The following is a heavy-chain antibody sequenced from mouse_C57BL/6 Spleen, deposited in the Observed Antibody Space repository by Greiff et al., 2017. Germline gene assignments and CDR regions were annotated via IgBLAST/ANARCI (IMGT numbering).Heavy chain of an antibody. Sequence: VQLQQSGTVLARPGASVKMSCKTSGYTFTSYWMHWVKQRPGQGLEWIGAIYPGNSDTSYNQKFKGKAKLAAVTSASTAYMELSSLTNEDSAVYYCTRSGYYYGSRDAMDYWGQGTSVTVSS. J-gene: IGHJ4*01. V-gene: IGHV1-5*01. CDR2: IYPGNSDT. D-gene: IGHD1-1*01. CDR3: TRSGYYYGSRDAMDY. CDR1: GYTFTSYW.